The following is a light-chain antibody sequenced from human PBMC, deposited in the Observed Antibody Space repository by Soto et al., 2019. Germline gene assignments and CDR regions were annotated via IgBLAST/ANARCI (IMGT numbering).Light chain of an antibody. CDR1: SSDVGSYNL. CDR3: ATWDDSLRGVL. Sequence: QSALTQPASVSGSPGQSITISCTGTSSDVGSYNLVSWYQQHPDKAPKLMIYEGSKRPSGVSNRFSGSKSGNTASLTISGLQAEDEADYYCATWDDSLRGVLFGGGTKLTVL. V-gene: IGLV2-23*01. J-gene: IGLJ2*01. CDR2: EGS.